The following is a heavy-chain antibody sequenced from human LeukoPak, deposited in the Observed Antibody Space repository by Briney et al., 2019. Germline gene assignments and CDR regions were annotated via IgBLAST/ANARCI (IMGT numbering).Heavy chain of an antibody. CDR1: GFTFSSYA. CDR2: ISGSGGST. D-gene: IGHD3-22*01. CDR3: AKALGDYYDSSGYYYLFDY. Sequence: GGSLRLSCAASGFTFSSYAMSWVRQAPGKGLEWVSAISGSGGSTYYADSVKGRFTISRDDSKNTLYLQMNSLRAEDTAVYYCAKALGDYYDSSGYYYLFDYWGQGTLVTVSS. V-gene: IGHV3-23*01. J-gene: IGHJ4*02.